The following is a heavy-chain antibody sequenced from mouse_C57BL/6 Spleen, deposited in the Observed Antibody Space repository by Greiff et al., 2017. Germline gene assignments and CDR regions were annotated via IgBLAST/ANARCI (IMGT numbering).Heavy chain of an antibody. CDR1: GYTFTDYN. CDR3: ARRGGSSYGIYFDY. Sequence: EVKLQESGPELVKPGASVKMSCKASGYTFTDYNMHWVKQSHGKSLEWIGYINPNNGGTSYNQKFKGKVTLTVNKSSSAAYMELRSLTSEDSAVYYCARRGGSSYGIYFDYWGQGTTLTVSS. CDR2: INPNNGGT. V-gene: IGHV1-22*01. D-gene: IGHD1-1*01. J-gene: IGHJ2*01.